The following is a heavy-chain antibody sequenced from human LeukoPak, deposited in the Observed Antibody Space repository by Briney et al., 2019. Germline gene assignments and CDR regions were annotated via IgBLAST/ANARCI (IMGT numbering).Heavy chain of an antibody. V-gene: IGHV1-3*04. CDR2: INIGNGNT. D-gene: IGHD3-22*01. CDR1: GYTFTTYT. Sequence: ASVKVPCKASGYTFTTYTIHWVRQDPEQRLEWMGWINIGNGNTKYSQKFQGRVIITRDTSASTAYMELSSLRSEDTAVYYCARGRRSYDSSGYYFDYWGQGTLVTVSS. CDR3: ARGRRSYDSSGYYFDY. J-gene: IGHJ4*02.